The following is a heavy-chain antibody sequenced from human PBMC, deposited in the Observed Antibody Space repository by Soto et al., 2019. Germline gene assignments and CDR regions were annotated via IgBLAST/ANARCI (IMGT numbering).Heavy chain of an antibody. CDR3: ARGRYGDY. V-gene: IGHV1-18*01. J-gene: IGHJ4*02. CDR1: GYIFTSYG. Sequence: QAHLVQSGPEVKKPGASVKVSCKGSGYIFTSYGIAWVRQAPGQGLEWMGWISAHKGKTEYAQKFQGRVTVTRDTSTSTASLELRSLRSDDTALYYCARGRYGDYWGQGALVTVSS. D-gene: IGHD4-17*01. CDR2: ISAHKGKT.